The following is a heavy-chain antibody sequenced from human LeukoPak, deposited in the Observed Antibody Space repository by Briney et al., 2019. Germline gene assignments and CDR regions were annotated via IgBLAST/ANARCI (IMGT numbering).Heavy chain of an antibody. J-gene: IGHJ4*02. CDR3: AKLPAATSAYFDY. CDR2: ISGSGGST. D-gene: IGHD2-2*01. Sequence: GGSLRLSCVASGFTFSSYAMSWVRQAPGKGLEWVSAISGSGGSTYYADSVKGRFTISRDNSKNTLYLQMNSLRAEDTAVYYCAKLPAATSAYFDYWGQGTLVTVSS. CDR1: GFTFSSYA. V-gene: IGHV3-23*01.